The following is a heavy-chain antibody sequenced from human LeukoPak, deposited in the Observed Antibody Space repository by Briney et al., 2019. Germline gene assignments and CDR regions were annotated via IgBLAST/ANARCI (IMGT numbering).Heavy chain of an antibody. Sequence: GGSLSETCAASGFTVSSNYMSWVRQAPGKGLEWVSVIYTDGRTYYADSVQGRFTISRDNSKNTVYLQMSSLRADDTAVYYCARDIDCSGDNWPFDYWGQGTLVTVSS. D-gene: IGHD2-15*01. V-gene: IGHV3-53*01. CDR3: ARDIDCSGDNWPFDY. J-gene: IGHJ4*02. CDR2: IYTDGRT. CDR1: GFTVSSNY.